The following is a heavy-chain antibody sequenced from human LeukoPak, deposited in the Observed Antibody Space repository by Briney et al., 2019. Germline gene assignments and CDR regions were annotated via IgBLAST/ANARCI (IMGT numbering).Heavy chain of an antibody. CDR2: TSAYNGNT. V-gene: IGHV1-18*01. D-gene: IGHD6-13*01. J-gene: IGHJ4*02. CDR3: ASGPESSSSYYFDY. Sequence: GASVKVSCKASGYTFTSYGISWVRQAPGQGLEWMGWTSAYNGNTNYAQKLQGRVTMTTDTSTSTAYMELRSLRSDDTAVYYCASGPESSSSYYFDYWGQGTLVTVSS. CDR1: GYTFTSYG.